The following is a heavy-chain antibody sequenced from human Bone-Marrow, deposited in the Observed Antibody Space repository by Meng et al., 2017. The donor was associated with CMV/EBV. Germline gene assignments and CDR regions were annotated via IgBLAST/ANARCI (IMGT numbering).Heavy chain of an antibody. CDR3: ASHYYYYYGMDV. CDR1: GFTFSNYW. J-gene: IGHJ6*01. CDR2: IKQDGSEK. V-gene: IGHV3-7*01. Sequence: GESLKISCAVSGFTFSNYWMSWVRQAPGKGLEWVANIKQDGSEKYYVHSVKGRFTISRDNAKNSLYLQMNSLRAEDTAVYYCASHYYYYYGMDVWGQGTTVTVSS.